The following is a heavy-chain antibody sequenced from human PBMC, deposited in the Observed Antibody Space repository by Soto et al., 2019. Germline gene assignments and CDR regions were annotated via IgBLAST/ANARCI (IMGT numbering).Heavy chain of an antibody. CDR2: IYSSGNT. V-gene: IGHV4-4*07. CDR1: GGTISCYY. J-gene: IGHJ5*02. D-gene: IGHD3-3*01. CDR3: ARGQRFSDWFDP. Sequence: SETLSLTCSVSGGTISCYYWTWIRQPAGKGLEWIGRIYSSGNTNYNPSLQSRVTMSLDTSNNQFSLRLTSVTAADTAVYYCARGQRFSDWFDPWGQGTLVTVS.